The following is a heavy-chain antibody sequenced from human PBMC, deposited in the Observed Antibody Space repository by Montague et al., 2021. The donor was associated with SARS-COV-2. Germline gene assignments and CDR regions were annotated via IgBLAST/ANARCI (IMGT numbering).Heavy chain of an antibody. CDR3: AREGEWELQGPRHSSFYFAMDV. J-gene: IGHJ6*02. Sequence: CAISGDSVASNSAAWIWIRQPPSRGLEWLARTYYRSKWYNEYAVSVKSRINIIPDTSKNHLSLQVNSVTPEDTAVYYCAREGEWELQGPRHSSFYFAMDVWGQGTSVTVSS. CDR2: TYYRSKWYN. V-gene: IGHV6-1*01. D-gene: IGHD1-26*01. CDR1: GDSVASNSAA.